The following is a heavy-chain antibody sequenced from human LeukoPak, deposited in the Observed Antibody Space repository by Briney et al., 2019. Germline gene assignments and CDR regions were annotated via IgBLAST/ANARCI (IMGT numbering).Heavy chain of an antibody. Sequence: GGSLRLSCAASGFTFNAMSWVRQAPGKGLEWVSAISGSSGSTYYADSVKGRFTISRDSSKNTLYLQMNSLRAEDTAVYYCARVVGGWYPYFQHWGQGTLVTVSS. CDR1: GFTFNA. CDR2: ISGSSGST. J-gene: IGHJ1*01. V-gene: IGHV3-23*01. CDR3: ARVVGGWYPYFQH. D-gene: IGHD6-19*01.